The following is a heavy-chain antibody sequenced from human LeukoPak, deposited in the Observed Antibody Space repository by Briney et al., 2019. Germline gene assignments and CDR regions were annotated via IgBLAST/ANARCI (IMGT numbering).Heavy chain of an antibody. J-gene: IGHJ5*01. CDR3: ARPGASSPGNWFAS. CDR2: FDPEDGET. Sequence: ASVKVSCQVSGYTLTELSMHWVRQAPGKGLEWMGGFDPEDGETIYAQKFQGRVTMTEDTSTDTAYMELSSLRSEDTAVYYCARPGASSPGNWFASWGQGTLVTVSS. CDR1: GYTLTELS. V-gene: IGHV1-24*01. D-gene: IGHD6-13*01.